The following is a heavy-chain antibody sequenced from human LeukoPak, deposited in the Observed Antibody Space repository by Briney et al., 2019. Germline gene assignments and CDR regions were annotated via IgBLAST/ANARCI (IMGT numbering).Heavy chain of an antibody. CDR2: IRRDGSST. CDR3: TRRYGGHSGWAGYHDS. Sequence: RPGGSLRLSCVASGFSFSAYIMHWVRQAPGKGLEYVSAIRRDGSSTFYPNSVKGRFTISRDNSKSTLYLQMGSLRAEDTAVYYCTRRYGGHSGWAGYHDSWGQGTLVTVSS. J-gene: IGHJ4*02. D-gene: IGHD6-19*01. V-gene: IGHV3-64*01. CDR1: GFSFSAYI.